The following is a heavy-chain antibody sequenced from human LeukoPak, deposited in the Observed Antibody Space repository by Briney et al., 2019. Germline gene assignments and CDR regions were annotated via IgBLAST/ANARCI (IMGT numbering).Heavy chain of an antibody. D-gene: IGHD2-2*01. CDR1: GGTFSSYA. J-gene: IGHJ3*02. Sequence: SVKVSCKASGGTFSSYAMSWVRQAPGQGLEWMGGIIPIFGTANYAQKFQGRVTITTDESTSTAYMELSSLRSEDTAVYYCARDRRVVPAAQSGAFDIWGQGTMVTVSS. CDR3: ARDRRVVPAAQSGAFDI. CDR2: IIPIFGTA. V-gene: IGHV1-69*05.